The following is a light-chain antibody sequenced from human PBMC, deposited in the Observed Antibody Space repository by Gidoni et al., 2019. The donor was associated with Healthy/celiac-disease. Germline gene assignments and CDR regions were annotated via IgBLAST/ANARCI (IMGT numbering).Light chain of an antibody. CDR2: DAS. Sequence: DIQMTHSPSSLSASVGDRVTITCQASQYISNYLNWYQQKPGKAPKLLIYDASNLETRVPSRFSGSGSGTDFTLTIRSLQHEDIATYYCQQYDNLPITFGQGTRLEIK. J-gene: IGKJ5*01. V-gene: IGKV1-33*01. CDR3: QQYDNLPIT. CDR1: QYISNY.